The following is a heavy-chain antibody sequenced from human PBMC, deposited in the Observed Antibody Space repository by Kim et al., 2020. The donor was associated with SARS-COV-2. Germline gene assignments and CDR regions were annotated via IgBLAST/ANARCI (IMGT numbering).Heavy chain of an antibody. CDR1: GFTFSSYS. J-gene: IGHJ6*01. Sequence: GGSLRLSCAASGFTFSSYSMNWVRQAPGKGLEWVSSISSSSSYINYADSVKGRFTISRDNAKNSLYLQMNSLRAEDTAVYYCARWGCSGGSCYSGVFYY. D-gene: IGHD2-15*01. V-gene: IGHV3-21*01. CDR3: ARWGCSGGSCYSGVFYY. CDR2: ISSSSSYI.